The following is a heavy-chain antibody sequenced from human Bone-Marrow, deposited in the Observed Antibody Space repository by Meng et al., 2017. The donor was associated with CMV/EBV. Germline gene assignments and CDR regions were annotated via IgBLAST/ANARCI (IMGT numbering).Heavy chain of an antibody. J-gene: IGHJ4*02. V-gene: IGHV1-2*02. D-gene: IGHD1-26*01. CDR3: ARSQLRGATIIDC. Sequence: ASVKVSCKASGYIFSDYYMHWVRQAPGQGLEWMGWINPNSGGTNYAQKFQGRVTMTRDTSISTAYMELSRLRSDDTAVYYCARSQLRGATIIDCWGQGTLVTVSS. CDR2: INPNSGGT. CDR1: GYIFSDYY.